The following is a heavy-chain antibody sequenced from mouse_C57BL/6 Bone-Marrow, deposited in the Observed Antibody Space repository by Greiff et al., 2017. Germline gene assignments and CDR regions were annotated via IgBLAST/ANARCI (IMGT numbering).Heavy chain of an antibody. J-gene: IGHJ1*03. CDR2: IHPNSGST. CDR3: ASPYYGSSPRWYFDV. CDR1: GYTFTSYW. D-gene: IGHD1-1*01. Sequence: QVQLKQSGAELVKPGASVKLSCKASGYTFTSYWMHWVKQRPGQGLEWIGMIHPNSGSTNYNEKFKSKATLTVDKSSSTAYMQLSSLTSEDSAVYYCASPYYGSSPRWYFDVWGTGTTVTVSS. V-gene: IGHV1-64*01.